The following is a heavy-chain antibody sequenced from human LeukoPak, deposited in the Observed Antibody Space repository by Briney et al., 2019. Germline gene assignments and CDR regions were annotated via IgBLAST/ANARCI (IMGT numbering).Heavy chain of an antibody. V-gene: IGHV3-9*01. Sequence: GGSLRLSCAASGFTFDDYAMHWVRHAPGKGLGWVSGTSWDRGSTGYAHSVKGRFTISRDNAKNSLYLQMNSLRGEDTGVYYCARSYGDYVEDCCDPWGQGTLVTLSS. CDR2: TSWDRGST. CDR3: ARSYGDYVEDCCDP. D-gene: IGHD4-17*01. J-gene: IGHJ5*02. CDR1: GFTFDDYA.